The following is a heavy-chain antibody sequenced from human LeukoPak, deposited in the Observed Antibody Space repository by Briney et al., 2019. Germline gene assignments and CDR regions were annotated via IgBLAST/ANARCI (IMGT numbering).Heavy chain of an antibody. V-gene: IGHV4-59*08. Sequence: SETLSLTCTVSGGSISSYYWSWIRQPPGKGLEWIGYIYYSGSTNYNPSLKSRVTISVDTSKNQFSLKLSSVTAADTAVYYCARLYSGSYTPNDYWGQGTLVTVSS. CDR2: IYYSGST. CDR1: GGSISSYY. J-gene: IGHJ4*02. CDR3: ARLYSGSYTPNDY. D-gene: IGHD1-26*01.